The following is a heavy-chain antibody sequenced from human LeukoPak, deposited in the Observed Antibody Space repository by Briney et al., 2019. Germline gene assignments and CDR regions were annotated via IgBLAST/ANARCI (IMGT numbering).Heavy chain of an antibody. CDR3: ARELEWCDY. D-gene: IGHD3-3*01. CDR1: GFTFSSYW. J-gene: IGHJ4*02. Sequence: GGSLRLSCAASGFTFSSYWMHWVRQAPGKGLVCVSRINSVPFSTSYSHSLKGRFPLSTHNPNNTLYLQMNSLSAEDAAVYYCARELEWCDYWGQGTLVTVSS. CDR2: INSVPFST. V-gene: IGHV3-74*01.